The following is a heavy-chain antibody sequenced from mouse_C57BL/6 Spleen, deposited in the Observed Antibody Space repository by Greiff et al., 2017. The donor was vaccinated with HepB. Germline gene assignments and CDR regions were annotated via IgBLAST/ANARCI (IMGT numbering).Heavy chain of an antibody. D-gene: IGHD2-5*01. J-gene: IGHJ2*01. CDR3: ARSPYYSNSYYCDY. CDR2: INPYNGGT. CDR1: GYTFTDYY. V-gene: IGHV1-19*01. Sequence: EVQLQQSGPVLVKPGASVKMSCKASGYTFTDYYMNWVKQSHGKSLEWIGVINPYNGGTSYNKKFKGKATLTVDKSSSTDYMELNSLTSEDSAVYYCARSPYYSNSYYCDYWGQGTTLTVSS.